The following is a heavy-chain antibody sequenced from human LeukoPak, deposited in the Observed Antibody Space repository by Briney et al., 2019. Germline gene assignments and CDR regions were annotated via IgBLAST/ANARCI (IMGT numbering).Heavy chain of an antibody. CDR1: GFTVSSNY. Sequence: GGSLRLSCAASGFTVSSNYMSWVRQAPGQGLEWVSVIYSGGSTYYADSVKGRLTISRDISKNTVYLQMNSLRAEDTAVYYCARDSGRWLQLLHFDYWGQGTLVTVSS. CDR2: IYSGGST. D-gene: IGHD5-24*01. CDR3: ARDSGRWLQLLHFDY. J-gene: IGHJ4*02. V-gene: IGHV3-53*05.